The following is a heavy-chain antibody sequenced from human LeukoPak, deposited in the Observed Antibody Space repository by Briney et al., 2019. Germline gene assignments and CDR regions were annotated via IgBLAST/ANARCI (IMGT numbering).Heavy chain of an antibody. V-gene: IGHV4-59*01. CDR2: IYYSGST. D-gene: IGHD6-19*01. Sequence: SETLSLTCTVSGGSISSYYWSWIRQPPGKGLEWIGYIYYSGSTNYNPSLKSRVTISVDTSKNQFSLKLSSVTAADTAVYYCAGEDSSGWYGIFDYWGQGTLVTVSS. J-gene: IGHJ4*02. CDR1: GGSISSYY. CDR3: AGEDSSGWYGIFDY.